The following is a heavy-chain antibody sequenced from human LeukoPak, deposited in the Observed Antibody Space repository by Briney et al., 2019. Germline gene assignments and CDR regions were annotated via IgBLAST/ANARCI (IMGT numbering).Heavy chain of an antibody. CDR1: GASISGSTYF. CDR3: ARTGFVGTTDHDAFDI. CDR2: IFESGST. Sequence: PSETLSLTCTVSGASISGSTYFWGWIRQPPGKGLEWFGSIFESGSTYYNPSLKSRVTIAVDRSRNQFSLRLTSVTPTDTAVYYCARTGFVGTTDHDAFDIWGQGTLVTVSS. V-gene: IGHV4-39*01. D-gene: IGHD1-26*01. J-gene: IGHJ3*02.